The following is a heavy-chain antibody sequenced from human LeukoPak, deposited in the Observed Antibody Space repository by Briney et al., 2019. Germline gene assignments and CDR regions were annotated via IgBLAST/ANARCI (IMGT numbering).Heavy chain of an antibody. Sequence: KSPETLSLTCTVSGGSISSGDYYWSWIRQPPGKGLEWIGYIYYSGSTYYNPSLKSRVTISVDTSKNQFSLKLSSVTAADTAVYYCASTHPTIFGLDYWGQGTLVTVSS. D-gene: IGHD3-9*01. CDR2: IYYSGST. J-gene: IGHJ4*02. V-gene: IGHV4-30-4*01. CDR3: ASTHPTIFGLDY. CDR1: GGSISSGDYY.